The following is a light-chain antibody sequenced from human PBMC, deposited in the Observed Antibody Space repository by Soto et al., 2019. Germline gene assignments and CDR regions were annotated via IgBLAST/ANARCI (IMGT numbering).Light chain of an antibody. CDR1: HSVSSPF. Sequence: EMGLAGSPCTTSLAPGDCAKRRGGDGHSVSSPFLAWYQHKPGQAPRLLISDASNRATGIPARFSGSGSGTDFTLTISSREPEDFAVYHGHQRQYWPRITIGPGTRLEI. CDR2: DAS. V-gene: IGKV3-11*01. J-gene: IGKJ5*01. CDR3: HQRQYWPRIT.